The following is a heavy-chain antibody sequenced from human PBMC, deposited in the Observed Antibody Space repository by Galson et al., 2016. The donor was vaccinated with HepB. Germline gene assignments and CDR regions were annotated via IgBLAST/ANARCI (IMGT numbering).Heavy chain of an antibody. CDR3: ARDQIRNEKYTYGCLRY. Sequence: SLRLSCAASGFTLSTYAMSWVRQAPGKGLECMAVISYDGINKYYADSVKGRFTISRDNSKNTLYLQMNSLRADDTAVYYCARDQIRNEKYTYGCLRYWGQGTLVTVSS. V-gene: IGHV3-30-3*01. D-gene: IGHD5-18*01. J-gene: IGHJ4*02. CDR2: ISYDGINK. CDR1: GFTLSTYA.